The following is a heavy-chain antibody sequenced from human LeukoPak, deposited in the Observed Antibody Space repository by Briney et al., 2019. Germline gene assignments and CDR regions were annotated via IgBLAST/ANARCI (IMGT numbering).Heavy chain of an antibody. CDR3: ASWRCSSTSCYGSDY. CDR2: IIPIFGTA. Sequence: SVKVSCKASGGTFSSYAISWVRQAPGQGLEWMGGIIPIFGTANYAQKFQGRVTITTDESTSTAYMELSSLRSEDTAVYYCASWRCSSTSCYGSDYWGQGTLVTVSS. J-gene: IGHJ4*02. D-gene: IGHD2-2*01. CDR1: GGTFSSYA. V-gene: IGHV1-69*05.